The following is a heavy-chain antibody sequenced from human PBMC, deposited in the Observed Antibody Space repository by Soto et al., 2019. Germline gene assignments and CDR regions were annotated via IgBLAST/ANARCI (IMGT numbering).Heavy chain of an antibody. J-gene: IGHJ4*02. CDR1: GFTFSSYS. V-gene: IGHV3-21*04. D-gene: IGHD3-3*01. CDR2: ISSSSSYI. Sequence: PGGSLRLSCAASGFTFSSYSMNWVRQAPGKGLEWVSSISSSSSYIYYADSVKGRFTISRDNAKNSLYLQMNSLRAEDTAVYYCARVHYSDFWSGNGYYFDYWGQGTLVTVSS. CDR3: ARVHYSDFWSGNGYYFDY.